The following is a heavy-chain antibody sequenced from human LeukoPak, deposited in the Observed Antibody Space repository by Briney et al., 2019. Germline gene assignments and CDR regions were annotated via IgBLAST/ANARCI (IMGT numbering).Heavy chain of an antibody. CDR1: GFTFSKAW. D-gene: IGHD5-18*01. V-gene: IGHV3-15*01. CDR2: IKATPDGGTT. Sequence: PGGSLRLSCAASGFTFSKAWMSWVRRAPGKGLEWVGHIKATPDGGTTEYGAPVKGRFTISRDDSKNTLYLQMNSLKSEDTAVYFCTTLPGYSYGYLQDYWGQGTLVTVSS. J-gene: IGHJ4*02. CDR3: TTLPGYSYGYLQDY.